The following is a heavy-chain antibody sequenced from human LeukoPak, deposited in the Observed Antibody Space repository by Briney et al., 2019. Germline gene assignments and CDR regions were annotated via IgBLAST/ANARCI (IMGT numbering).Heavy chain of an antibody. CDR3: ARDVVPAAIGGWFDP. Sequence: GASVKVSCKASGCTFTGYYMHWVRQAPGQGLEWMGWINPNSGGTNYAQKLQGRVTMTRDTSISTAYMELSRLRSDDTAVYYCARDVVPAAIGGWFDPWGQGTLVTVSS. J-gene: IGHJ5*02. CDR2: INPNSGGT. CDR1: GCTFTGYY. V-gene: IGHV1-2*02. D-gene: IGHD2-2*02.